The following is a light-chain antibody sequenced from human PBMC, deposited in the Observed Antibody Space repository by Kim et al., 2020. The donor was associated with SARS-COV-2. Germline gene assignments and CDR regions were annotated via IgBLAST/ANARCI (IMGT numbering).Light chain of an antibody. CDR2: EVS. J-gene: IGLJ1*01. CDR3: TSYTSSNTYV. Sequence: QSVAISCTGTSIAVVGYNRVSWYQHPPGTAPKLIIYEVSHRPSGVPDRFSGSQSGNTASMTISGLQAEDEADYYCTSYTSSNTYVFGSGTKVTVL. V-gene: IGLV2-18*02. CDR1: SIAVVGYNR.